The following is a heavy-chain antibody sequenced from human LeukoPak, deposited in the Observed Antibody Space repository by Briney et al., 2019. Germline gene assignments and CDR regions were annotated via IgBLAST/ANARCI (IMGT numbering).Heavy chain of an antibody. Sequence: SETLSLTCAVYGGSFSGYYWSWIRQPPGKGLEWIGEINHSGSTNYNPSLKSRVTISVDTSKNQFSLKLGSVTAAGTAVYYCARVRGGPSDYWGQGTLVTVSS. CDR1: GGSFSGYY. D-gene: IGHD3-10*01. CDR2: INHSGST. CDR3: ARVRGGPSDY. V-gene: IGHV4-34*01. J-gene: IGHJ4*02.